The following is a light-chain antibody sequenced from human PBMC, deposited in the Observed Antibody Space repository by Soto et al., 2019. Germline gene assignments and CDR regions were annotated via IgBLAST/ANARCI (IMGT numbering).Light chain of an antibody. Sequence: EIVITQSPGTLSVSPGERATLSCRASQSVGSCLAWYQQKPGQAPRLLIYDASTRATGIPARFSGSGSGTEFTLTISSLQSGDFAVYYCQQCRYGWTFGPGTKVEIK. J-gene: IGKJ1*01. CDR3: QQCRYGWT. V-gene: IGKV3-15*01. CDR2: DAS. CDR1: QSVGSC.